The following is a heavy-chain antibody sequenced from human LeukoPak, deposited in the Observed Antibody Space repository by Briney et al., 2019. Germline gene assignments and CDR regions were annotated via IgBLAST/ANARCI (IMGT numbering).Heavy chain of an antibody. D-gene: IGHD7-27*01. Sequence: SETLSLTCTVSGGSISSGSYYWSWIRQPAGKGLEWIGRIYTSGSTNYNPSLKSRVTISVDTSKNQFSLKLSSVTAADTAVYYCAREGWGSSVFDYWGQGTLVTVSS. J-gene: IGHJ4*02. CDR2: IYTSGST. V-gene: IGHV4-61*02. CDR3: AREGWGSSVFDY. CDR1: GGSISSGSYY.